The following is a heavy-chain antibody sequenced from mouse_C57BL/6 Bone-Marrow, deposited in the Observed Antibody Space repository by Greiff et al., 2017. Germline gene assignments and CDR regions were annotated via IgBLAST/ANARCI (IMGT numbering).Heavy chain of an antibody. Sequence: QVQLQQSGAELVKPGASVKLSCKASGYTFTEYTIHWVKQRSGQGLERIGWFYPGSGSIKYNEKFKDKATLTADKSSSTVYMELSRLETEDSSVYFSARHERGMVTRSWFAYWGQGTLVTVSA. CDR2: FYPGSGSI. D-gene: IGHD2-13*01. CDR3: ARHERGMVTRSWFAY. CDR1: GYTFTEYT. V-gene: IGHV1-62-2*01. J-gene: IGHJ3*01.